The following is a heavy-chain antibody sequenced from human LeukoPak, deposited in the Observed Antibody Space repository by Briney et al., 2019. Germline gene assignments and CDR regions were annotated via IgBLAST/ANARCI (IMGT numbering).Heavy chain of an antibody. V-gene: IGHV4-34*01. CDR2: INHSGST. Sequence: SETLSLTCAVYGGSFSGYYWSWIRQPPGKGLEWIGEINHSGSTNYNPSLKSRVTISVDTSKNQFSLKLSSVTAADTAVYYCARQRSGSYGYWGQGTLVTVSS. CDR1: GGSFSGYY. CDR3: ARQRSGSYGY. D-gene: IGHD1-26*01. J-gene: IGHJ4*02.